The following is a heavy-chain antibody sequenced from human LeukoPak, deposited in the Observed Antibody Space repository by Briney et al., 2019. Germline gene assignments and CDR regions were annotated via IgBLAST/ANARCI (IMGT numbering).Heavy chain of an antibody. CDR1: GDSVSSKSAA. CDR2: TYYRSKWYH. D-gene: IGHD1-7*01. J-gene: IGHJ4*02. CDR3: AALSGYNWNYVSFDY. V-gene: IGHV6-1*01. Sequence: SQTLSLTCPISGDSVSSKSAAWNSIRQSPSRGLEWLGRTYYRSKWYHEYAVSVKSRITINPDTSKNQFSLQLSSVTAADTAVYYCAALSGYNWNYVSFDYWGQGTLVTVSS.